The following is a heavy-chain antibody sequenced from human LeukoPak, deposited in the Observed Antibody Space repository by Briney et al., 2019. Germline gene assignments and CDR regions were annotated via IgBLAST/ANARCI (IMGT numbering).Heavy chain of an antibody. J-gene: IGHJ5*02. D-gene: IGHD2-2*01. CDR1: GGSISSGGYS. CDR2: TYHSGST. CDR3: ARGEIVPAANWFDP. Sequence: SETLSLTCAVSGGSISSGGYSWSWIRQPPGKGLEWIGYTYHSGSTYYNPSLKSRVTISVDRSKNQFSLKLSSVTAADTAVYYCARGEIVPAANWFDPWGQGTLVTVSS. V-gene: IGHV4-30-2*01.